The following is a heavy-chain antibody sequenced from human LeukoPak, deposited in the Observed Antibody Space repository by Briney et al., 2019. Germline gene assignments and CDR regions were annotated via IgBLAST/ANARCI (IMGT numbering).Heavy chain of an antibody. CDR3: VRNYRYGLDY. J-gene: IGHJ4*02. CDR1: GFTFSSFT. CDR2: IGTSGGNI. D-gene: IGHD5-18*01. Sequence: GGSLSLSCEASGFTFSSFTMSWVRQAPGKGLEWISYIGTSGGNIHYADSVKGRFTISRDNAKNSLFLQMNNLRVEDTAVYYCVRNYRYGLDYWGQGTLVSVSS. V-gene: IGHV3-48*01.